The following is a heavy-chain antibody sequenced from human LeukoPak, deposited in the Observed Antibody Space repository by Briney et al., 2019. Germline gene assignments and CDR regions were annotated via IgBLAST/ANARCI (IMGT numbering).Heavy chain of an antibody. CDR3: ARGSYLSHYYYGMDV. D-gene: IGHD3-10*01. CDR1: GGTFSSYA. V-gene: IGHV1-69*04. J-gene: IGHJ6*02. Sequence: ASVKVSCKASGGTFSSYAISWVRQAPGQGLEWMGRIIPILGIANYAQKFQGRVTITADKSTSTAYMELSSLRSEDTAVYYCARGSYLSHYYYGMDVWGQGTTVTVSS. CDR2: IIPILGIA.